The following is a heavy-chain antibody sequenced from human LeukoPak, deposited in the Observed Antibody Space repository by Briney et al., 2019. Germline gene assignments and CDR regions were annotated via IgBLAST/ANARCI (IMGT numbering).Heavy chain of an antibody. V-gene: IGHV4-59*01. CDR2: IYYSGST. CDR1: GGSISTYY. Sequence: SETLSLTCTVSGGSISTYYWSWIRQPPGKGLEWIGYIYYSGSTNYNPSLKSRVTTSVDTSKNQFSLKLSSVTAADAAVYYCARDTGTVVDYWGQGTLVTVSS. J-gene: IGHJ4*02. D-gene: IGHD4-23*01. CDR3: ARDTGTVVDY.